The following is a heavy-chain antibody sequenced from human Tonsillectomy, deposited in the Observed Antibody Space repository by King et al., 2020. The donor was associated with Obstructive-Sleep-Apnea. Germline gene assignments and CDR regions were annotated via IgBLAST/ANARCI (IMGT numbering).Heavy chain of an antibody. CDR1: GFTFSSYW. Sequence: VQLVESGGGLVQPGGSLRLSCAASGFTFSSYWMQWVRQAPGTGLVWVSRINSDGSSTTYAVSVEGRFTISRDNAKNTRFLQMNSLRAEDTAVYYCARVAFSSPHFYYCGMDVWGQGTTVTVSS. D-gene: IGHD3-3*02. J-gene: IGHJ6*02. CDR2: INSDGSST. CDR3: ARVAFSSPHFYYCGMDV. V-gene: IGHV3-74*03.